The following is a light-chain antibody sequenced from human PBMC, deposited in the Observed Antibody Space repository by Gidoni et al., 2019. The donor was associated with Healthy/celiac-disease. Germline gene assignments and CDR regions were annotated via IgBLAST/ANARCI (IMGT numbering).Light chain of an antibody. J-gene: IGKJ4*01. CDR2: AAS. Sequence: DIPMTQSPSSLSASVGDRVTITCRASQSISSYLNWYQQKPGKDPKLLIYAASSLQSGVPSRFSGSGSGTDFTLTISSLQPEDFATYYCQQSYSTPLTCGGGTKVEIK. CDR3: QQSYSTPLT. CDR1: QSISSY. V-gene: IGKV1-39*01.